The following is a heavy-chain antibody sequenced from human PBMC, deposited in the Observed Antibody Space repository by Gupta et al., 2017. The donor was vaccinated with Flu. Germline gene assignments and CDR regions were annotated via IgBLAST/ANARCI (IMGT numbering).Heavy chain of an antibody. CDR3: ARSVQYGSGPFDY. D-gene: IGHD3-10*01. CDR1: GVSISNFY. V-gene: IGHV4-59*08. CDR2: IYHTGST. J-gene: IGHJ4*02. Sequence: TVSGVSISNFYGSWIRQPPGKGLEWIGYIYHTGSTHYNPSVKSRVTMSVDTSKNQVSLKLSSVTAADTAVYYCARSVQYGSGPFDYWGQGTPVTVSS.